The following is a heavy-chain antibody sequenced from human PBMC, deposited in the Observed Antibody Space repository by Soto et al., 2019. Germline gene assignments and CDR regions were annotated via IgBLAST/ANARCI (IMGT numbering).Heavy chain of an antibody. J-gene: IGHJ4*02. D-gene: IGHD3-22*01. CDR2: INPSFFST. CDR3: STELLPPSFDY. Sequence: ASGKVSCKAPGYTFTSYYMHLVRQAPEQVLELIVIINPSFFSTSYSQKFQGRFTIAMYASTSAVYMELSSLISEDTAVYYCSTELLPPSFDYWGQGTMVTDSS. V-gene: IGHV1-46*01. CDR1: GYTFTSYY.